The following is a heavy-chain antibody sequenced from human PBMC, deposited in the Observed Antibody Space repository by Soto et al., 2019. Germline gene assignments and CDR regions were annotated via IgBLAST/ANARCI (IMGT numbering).Heavy chain of an antibody. J-gene: IGHJ5*02. CDR3: ARAGHSSSSEGANWFDP. D-gene: IGHD6-6*01. Sequence: SETLSLTCTVSGGSISSGGYYWSWIRQHPGKGLEWIGYIYYSGSTYYNPSLKSRVTISVDTSKNQFSLNLSSVTAADTAVYYCARAGHSSSSEGANWFDPWGQGALVTVSS. V-gene: IGHV4-31*03. CDR1: GGSISSGGYY. CDR2: IYYSGST.